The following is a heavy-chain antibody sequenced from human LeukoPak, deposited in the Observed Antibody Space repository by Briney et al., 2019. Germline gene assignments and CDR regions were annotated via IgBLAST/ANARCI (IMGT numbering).Heavy chain of an antibody. Sequence: GGSLRLSCAASGFTFSSYAMSWVRQAPGKGLECVSTMSGSGSITRYADSVKGRFIISRDNSKNTLYLQMNSLRAEDTAIYYCAKGPWDLPHAFDIWGLGTMVTVSS. D-gene: IGHD1-26*01. V-gene: IGHV3-23*01. J-gene: IGHJ3*02. CDR1: GFTFSSYA. CDR2: MSGSGSIT. CDR3: AKGPWDLPHAFDI.